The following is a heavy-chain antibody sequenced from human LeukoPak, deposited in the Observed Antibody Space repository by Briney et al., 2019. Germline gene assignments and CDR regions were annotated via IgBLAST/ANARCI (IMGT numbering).Heavy chain of an antibody. Sequence: GASVKVSCKASGGTFSSYAISWVRQAPGQGLEWMGGIIPIFGTACYAQKFQGRVTITTDESTSTAYMELSSLRSEDTAVYYCASLAVVAATELGYWGQGTLVTVSS. V-gene: IGHV1-69*05. J-gene: IGHJ4*02. CDR1: GGTFSSYA. CDR2: IIPIFGTA. CDR3: ASLAVVAATELGY. D-gene: IGHD2-15*01.